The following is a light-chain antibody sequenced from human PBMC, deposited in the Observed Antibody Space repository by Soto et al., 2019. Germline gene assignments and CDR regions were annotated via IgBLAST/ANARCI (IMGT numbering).Light chain of an antibody. CDR1: SSDVGGYNF. CDR2: EVS. CDR3: ISCRVITELV. V-gene: IGLV2-14*03. Sequence: QSALTQPASVSGSPGQSITISCTGTSSDVGGYNFVSWYQQLPGQDPKLMIYEVSNRPSGVSNCFSGSKSGNTASLTISGLQVEDEADYYCISCRVITELVFGGGTKLTVL. J-gene: IGLJ3*02.